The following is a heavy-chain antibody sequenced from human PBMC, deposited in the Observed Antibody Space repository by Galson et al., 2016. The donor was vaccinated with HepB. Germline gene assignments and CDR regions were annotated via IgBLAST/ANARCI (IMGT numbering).Heavy chain of an antibody. CDR2: INPSGPTT. Sequence: SVKVSCKASGYTFISYYMNWVRQAPGQGLEWMGIINPSGPTTSYAPKFQGRLTLSRDTSTSTVYMELSSLRSDDTAVYYCARVSAYYGTGSIPFDYWGQGSLVTVSS. CDR3: ARVSAYYGTGSIPFDY. V-gene: IGHV1-46*01. J-gene: IGHJ4*02. D-gene: IGHD3-10*01. CDR1: GYTFISYY.